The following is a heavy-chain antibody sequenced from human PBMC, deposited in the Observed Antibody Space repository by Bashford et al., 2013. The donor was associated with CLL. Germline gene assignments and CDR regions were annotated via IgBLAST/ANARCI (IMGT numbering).Heavy chain of an antibody. J-gene: IGHJ6*02. CDR3: ARGPMIVVVINPGEPYYYYYYGMDV. V-gene: IGHV4-34*01. D-gene: IGHD3-22*01. Sequence: SETLSLTCAVYGGSFSGYYWSWIRQPPREGAWSGLGKVNHSGSTNYNPSLKSRVTISVDTSKNQFSLKLSSVTAADTAVYYCARGPMIVVVINPGEPYYYYYYGMDVWGRRTDVTVSS. CDR1: GGSFSGYY. CDR2: VNHSGST.